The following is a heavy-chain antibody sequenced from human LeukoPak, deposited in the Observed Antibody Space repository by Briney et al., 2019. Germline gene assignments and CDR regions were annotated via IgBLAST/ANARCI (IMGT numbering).Heavy chain of an antibody. CDR2: INTNTGNP. Sequence: ASVKVSCKASGYTFTGYYMHWVRQAPGQGLEWMGWINTNTGNPTYAQGFTGRFVFSLDTSVSTAYLQISSLKAEDTAVYYCARDLELGDFDYWGQGTLVTVSS. V-gene: IGHV7-4-1*02. CDR3: ARDLELGDFDY. D-gene: IGHD7-27*01. J-gene: IGHJ4*02. CDR1: GYTFTGYY.